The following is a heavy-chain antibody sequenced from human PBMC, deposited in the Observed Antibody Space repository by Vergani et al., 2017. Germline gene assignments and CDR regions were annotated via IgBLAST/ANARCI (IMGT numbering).Heavy chain of an antibody. V-gene: IGHV4-38-2*01. CDR1: GYSISSGYY. CDR3: ARHSTVEWLVKLGWIDP. Sequence: QVQLQESGPGLVKPSETLSLTCAVSGYSISSGYYLGWIRQPPGKGLEWIASIYYSGSTYYNPSLKSRVTISVDTSKNQFSLKLSSVTAADTAVYFCARHSTVEWLVKLGWIDPWGQGILVTVSS. D-gene: IGHD6-19*01. CDR2: IYYSGST. J-gene: IGHJ5*02.